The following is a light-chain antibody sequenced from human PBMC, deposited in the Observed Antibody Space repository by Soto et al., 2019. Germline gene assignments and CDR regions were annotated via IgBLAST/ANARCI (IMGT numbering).Light chain of an antibody. CDR1: HRVSSY. V-gene: IGKV3-15*01. CDR2: GVS. J-gene: IGKJ4*01. CDR3: QQYNNWPLT. Sequence: EIVMTQSPATLSVSPGESATLSCRASHRVSSYLAWYQQKPGQAPRLLISGVSTRATGIPARFSGGGSGTEFTLTISSLQSEDFAVYYCQQYNNWPLTFGGGTKVDIK.